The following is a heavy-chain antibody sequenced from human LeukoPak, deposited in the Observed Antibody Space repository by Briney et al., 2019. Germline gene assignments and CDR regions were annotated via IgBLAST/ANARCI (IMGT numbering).Heavy chain of an antibody. Sequence: PSETLSLTCAVSDGSITNYDWSWVRQPPGQGLEFIGHVYYSGTADYNPSLKSRVTISINTSKKHFFLKLKSVTPADTAVDYCSRGYGDFRVEGRYFHSWGQGTLVTVSS. CDR2: VYYSGTA. CDR1: DGSITNYD. CDR3: SRGYGDFRVEGRYFHS. V-gene: IGHV4-59*01. J-gene: IGHJ4*01. D-gene: IGHD4-17*01.